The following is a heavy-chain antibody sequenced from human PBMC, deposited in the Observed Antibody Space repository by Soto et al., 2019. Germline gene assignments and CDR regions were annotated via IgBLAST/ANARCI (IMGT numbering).Heavy chain of an antibody. V-gene: IGHV4-34*01. CDR1: GGSFSGYY. CDR2: INHSGST. D-gene: IGHD3-9*01. Sequence: PSETLSLTCAVYGGSFSGYYWSWIRQPPGKGLEWIGEINHSGSTNYNPSLKSRVTISVDTSKNQFSLKLSSVTAADTAVYYCAFYGRNYDILTGYPSTSDYWGQGTLVTVSS. CDR3: AFYGRNYDILTGYPSTSDY. J-gene: IGHJ4*02.